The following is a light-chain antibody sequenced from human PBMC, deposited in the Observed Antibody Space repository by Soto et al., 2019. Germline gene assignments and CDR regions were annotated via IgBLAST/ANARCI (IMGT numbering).Light chain of an antibody. Sequence: EIVLTQSPGTLSLSPGERASLSCRASQSFSSSSLAWFQQKPGQAPRLLIYDASNRATGIPDRFSGSGSGTDFTLTIISLEPEDFAVYYCQLYGISYTFGQATNLEIK. CDR1: QSFSSSS. J-gene: IGKJ2*01. V-gene: IGKV3-20*01. CDR2: DAS. CDR3: QLYGISYT.